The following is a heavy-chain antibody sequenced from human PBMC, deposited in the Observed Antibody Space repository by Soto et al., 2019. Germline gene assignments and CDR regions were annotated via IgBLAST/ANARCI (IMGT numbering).Heavy chain of an antibody. J-gene: IGHJ4*02. CDR3: ARAPPSLDIVLVPAAPFDY. V-gene: IGHV3-30-3*01. CDR2: ILYDGSNK. CDR1: GFTFSSYA. D-gene: IGHD2-2*01. Sequence: QVQLVESGGGVVQPGRSLRLSCAASGFTFSSYAMHWVRQAPGKGLEWVAVILYDGSNKYYADSVKGRFTISRDNSKNTLYLQMNSLRAEDTAVYYCARAPPSLDIVLVPAAPFDYWGQGTLVTVSS.